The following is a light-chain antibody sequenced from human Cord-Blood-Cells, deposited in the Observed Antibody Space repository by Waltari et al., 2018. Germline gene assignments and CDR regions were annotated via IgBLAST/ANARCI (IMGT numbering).Light chain of an antibody. CDR3: CSYAGSSNWV. V-gene: IGLV2-23*01. CDR1: RSAVGSYNL. Sequence: QSALTQPASVSGSPGQSITISCTGTRSAVGSYNLVSWYQQHPGKAPKLMIYEGSKRHSGVSNRFSGSKAGNTASLTISGLQAEDEADYYCCSYAGSSNWVFGGGTKLTVL. CDR2: EGS. J-gene: IGLJ3*02.